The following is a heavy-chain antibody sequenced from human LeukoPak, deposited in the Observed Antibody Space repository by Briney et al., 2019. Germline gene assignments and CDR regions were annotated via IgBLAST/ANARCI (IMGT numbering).Heavy chain of an antibody. D-gene: IGHD3-22*01. CDR1: GGSISSYY. J-gene: IGHJ6*02. CDR2: IYTSGST. CDR3: ARVEKYYDSSGYQWYYYGMDV. V-gene: IGHV4-4*07. Sequence: SETLSLTCTVSGGSISSYYWSWIRQPAGKGLEWIGRIYTSGSTNYNPSLKSRVTMSVDTSKNQFSLKLSSVTAADTAVYYCARVEKYYDSSGYQWYYYGMDVWGQGTTVTVSS.